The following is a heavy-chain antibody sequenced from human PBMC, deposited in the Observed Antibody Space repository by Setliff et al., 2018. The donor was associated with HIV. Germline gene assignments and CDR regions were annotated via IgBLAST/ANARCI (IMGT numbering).Heavy chain of an antibody. CDR3: SRLTRSSSNSYKGRFDP. J-gene: IGHJ5*02. V-gene: IGHV4-39*01. CDR2: IFYSGST. D-gene: IGHD2-15*01. CDR1: GGSITTTSYY. Sequence: SETLSLTCTVSGGSITTTSYYWGWIRQPPGKGLEWIGNIFYSGSTNYNPSLESRVSISVDTSKNQFSLNLSSMSAADTAVYFCSRLTRSSSNSYKGRFDPWGQGTLVTVSS.